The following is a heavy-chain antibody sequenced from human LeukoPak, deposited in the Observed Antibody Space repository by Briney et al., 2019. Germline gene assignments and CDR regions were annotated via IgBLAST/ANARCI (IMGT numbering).Heavy chain of an antibody. CDR2: IYYSGST. D-gene: IGHD4-23*01. V-gene: IGHV4-39*01. CDR1: GGSIGSSSYY. J-gene: IGHJ6*02. Sequence: PSETLSLTCTVSGGSIGSSSYYWDWLRQPPGKGLEWIGSIYYSGSTSYNPSLKSRVTISVDTSKNQFSLKLPSVTATDTAVYYCARQHDVGGKTRGDYYYGVDVWGQGTTVTVSS. CDR3: ARQHDVGGKTRGDYYYGVDV.